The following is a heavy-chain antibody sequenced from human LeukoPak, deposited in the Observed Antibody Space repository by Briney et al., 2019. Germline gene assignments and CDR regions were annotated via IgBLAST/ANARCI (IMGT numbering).Heavy chain of an antibody. V-gene: IGHV3-74*01. J-gene: IGHJ6*03. CDR2: INSDGSST. CDR3: ARDFGYDFWSGYYTVTPHYYMDV. Sequence: PGGSLRLSCAASGFTFSSYWMHWVRQAPGKGLVWVSRINSDGSSTSYADSVKGRFTISRDNAKNTLYLQMNSLRAEDTAVCYCARDFGYDFWSGYYTVTPHYYMDVWGKGTTVTVSS. D-gene: IGHD3-3*01. CDR1: GFTFSSYW.